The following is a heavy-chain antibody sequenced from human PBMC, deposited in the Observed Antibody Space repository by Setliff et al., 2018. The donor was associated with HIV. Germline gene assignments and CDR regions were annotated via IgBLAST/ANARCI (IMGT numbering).Heavy chain of an antibody. CDR2: IYHSGST. V-gene: IGHV4-38-2*01. D-gene: IGHD6-19*01. CDR3: ARAVSHVDY. Sequence: SETLSLTCAVSGYSISSGYYWGWIRQPPGKGLEWIGSIYHSGSTYYNPSLKSRVTISVDTSKNQFSLKLSSVTAADTAVYYCARAVSHVDYWGQGTLVTVFS. CDR1: GYSISSGYY. J-gene: IGHJ4*02.